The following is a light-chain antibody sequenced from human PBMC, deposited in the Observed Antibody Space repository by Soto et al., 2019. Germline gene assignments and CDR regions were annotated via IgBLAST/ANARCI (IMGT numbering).Light chain of an antibody. CDR1: QDISNY. V-gene: IGKV1-9*01. CDR3: QQLNSYPLT. CDR2: AAS. Sequence: DIQMTQSPSTLSASVGDRVTITCQASQDISNYLNWYQQKPGKAPKPLIYAASTLQSGVPSRFSGSGSGTEFTLTISSLQPEDFATYYCQQLNSYPLTFGPGTKVDIK. J-gene: IGKJ3*01.